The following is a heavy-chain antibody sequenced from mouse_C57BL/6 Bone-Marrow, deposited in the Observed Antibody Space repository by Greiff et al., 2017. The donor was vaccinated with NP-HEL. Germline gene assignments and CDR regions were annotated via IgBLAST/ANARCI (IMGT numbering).Heavy chain of an antibody. D-gene: IGHD1-1*01. J-gene: IGHJ1*03. CDR1: GYTFTSYW. V-gene: IGHV1-72*01. CDR3: ARRAYYGSSYGYFDV. Sequence: QVQLQQPGAELVKPGASVKLSCKASGYTFTSYWTHWVMQRPGRGLEWIGRIDRNRGGTKDNEKFKSKATLTVDNPSSTAYMQLSSLTSEDSAVYYCARRAYYGSSYGYFDVWGTGTTVTVSS. CDR2: IDRNRGGT.